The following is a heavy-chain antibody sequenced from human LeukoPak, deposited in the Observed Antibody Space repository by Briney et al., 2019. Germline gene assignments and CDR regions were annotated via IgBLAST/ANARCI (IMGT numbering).Heavy chain of an antibody. Sequence: PSETLSLTCCVSGGSINSYYWSWIRQPAGKGLEWIGRIYTSGSTNYNPSLKSRVTISVDKSNNQFSLNLTSVTAADTAVYYCARDGNGSRAFDYWGQGTLVTVFS. CDR3: ARDGNGSRAFDY. V-gene: IGHV4-4*07. CDR1: GGSINSYY. J-gene: IGHJ4*02. D-gene: IGHD2-15*01. CDR2: IYTSGST.